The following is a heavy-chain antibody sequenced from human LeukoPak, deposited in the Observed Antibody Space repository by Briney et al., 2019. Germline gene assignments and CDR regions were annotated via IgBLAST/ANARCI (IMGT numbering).Heavy chain of an antibody. CDR2: IYVGGNT. CDR1: GFTVSSNY. J-gene: IGHJ4*02. D-gene: IGHD4-11*01. Sequence: GGSLRLSCAASGFTVSSNYMSWVRQAPGKGLEWVSVIYVGGNTYYADSVKGRFTISGDSSKNTLYLQMNSLRPEDTALYYCARDHYSNYLDYWGQGTLDTVSS. V-gene: IGHV3-53*01. CDR3: ARDHYSNYLDY.